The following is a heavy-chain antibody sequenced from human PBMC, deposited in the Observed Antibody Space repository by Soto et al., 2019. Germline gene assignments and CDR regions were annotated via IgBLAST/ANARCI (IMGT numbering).Heavy chain of an antibody. Sequence: EVQLLESGGGLVQPGGSLRLSCAVSGFSFSTYAMSWVRQAPGKGLEWVSGISAGGGNTYYADSVRGRFTISRDNSKDTLYLQITSLRADDTAFYYCAKHAEYQLVSWFDPWGLGTLVTVSS. CDR3: AKHAEYQLVSWFDP. CDR1: GFSFSTYA. D-gene: IGHD2-2*01. J-gene: IGHJ5*02. CDR2: ISAGGGNT. V-gene: IGHV3-23*01.